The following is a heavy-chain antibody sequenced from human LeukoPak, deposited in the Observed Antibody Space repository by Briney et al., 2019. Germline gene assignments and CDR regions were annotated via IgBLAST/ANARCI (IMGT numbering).Heavy chain of an antibody. CDR3: ARDLFDFWSGYQGG. CDR1: GGSISRSSYY. V-gene: IGHV4-39*07. CDR2: INYSGST. Sequence: PSETLSLTCTVSGGSISRSSYYWGWIRQPPGKGLEWIGSINYSGSTYYNPSLKSRVTISVDTSKNQFSLKLTSVTAADTAVYFCARDLFDFWSGYQGGWGQGTLVTVSS. D-gene: IGHD3-3*01. J-gene: IGHJ4*02.